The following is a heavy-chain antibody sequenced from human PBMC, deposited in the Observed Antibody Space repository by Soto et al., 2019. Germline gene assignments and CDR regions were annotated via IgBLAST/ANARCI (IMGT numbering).Heavy chain of an antibody. CDR2: LYYSGST. CDR1: VDSISIRSYD. CDR3: ARQRTSVVTKAYFDV. Sequence: AETLSITCTFTVDSISIRSYDWGWIRQPPGKGLEWIGSLYYSGSTYNNPSLRSRVSMSIDTSKDQFSLKLKSVTAADTALYFCARQRTSVVTKAYFDVWGPGSMVTVSS. J-gene: IGHJ4*02. V-gene: IGHV4-39*01. D-gene: IGHD2-21*02.